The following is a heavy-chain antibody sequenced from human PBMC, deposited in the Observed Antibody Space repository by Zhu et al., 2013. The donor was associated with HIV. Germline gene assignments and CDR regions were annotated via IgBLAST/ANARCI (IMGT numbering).Heavy chain of an antibody. J-gene: IGHJ4*02. CDR3: ARNRGYCSGDNCRALSGEFDY. CDR2: IIPIFGAT. CDR1: GGTFSSYV. V-gene: IGHV1-69*12. D-gene: IGHD2-15*01. Sequence: QVQLVQSGAEVKKPGSSVKVSCKASGGTFSSYVITWVRQAPGQGLEWMGGIIPIFGATNYAQRFQGRVTITADESTSTAYMELSSLRSDDTAVYYCARNRGYCSGDNCRALSGEFDYWGQGTLVTVSS.